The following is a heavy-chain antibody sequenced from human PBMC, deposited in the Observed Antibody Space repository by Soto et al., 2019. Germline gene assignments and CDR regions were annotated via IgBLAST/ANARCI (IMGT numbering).Heavy chain of an antibody. CDR1: GGTFNNYP. J-gene: IGHJ6*02. CDR2: SIPIFGTA. CDR3: ARGRGYSGDDHYYYFDMDV. D-gene: IGHD5-12*01. Sequence: SVKVSGKASGGTFNNYPITWVLQAPGEGLEWMGGSIPIFGTANYAQKFQGRVTISVDESTGTAYMELSSLRSEDTAVYYCARGRGYSGDDHYYYFDMDVWGQGTTVTVSS. V-gene: IGHV1-69*13.